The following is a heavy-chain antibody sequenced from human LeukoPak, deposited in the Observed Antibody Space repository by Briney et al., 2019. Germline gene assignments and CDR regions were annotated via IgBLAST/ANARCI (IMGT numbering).Heavy chain of an antibody. CDR3: AKDAAPSGIYYMDV. D-gene: IGHD6-13*01. CDR2: IRYDGSNK. V-gene: IGHV3-30*02. J-gene: IGHJ6*03. Sequence: PGGSLRLSCAASGFTFSSYGMHWVRQAPGKGLEWVAFIRYDGSNKYYADSVKGRFTISRDNSKNTLYLQMNSLRAEDTAVYYCAKDAAPSGIYYMDVWGKGTTVTVSS. CDR1: GFTFSSYG.